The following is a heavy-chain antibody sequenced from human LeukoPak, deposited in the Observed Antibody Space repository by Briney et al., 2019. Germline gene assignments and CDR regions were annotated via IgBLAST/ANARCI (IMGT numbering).Heavy chain of an antibody. CDR1: GFTFSTYA. J-gene: IGHJ4*02. Sequence: GGSLRLSCAASGFTFSTYAMNWVRQAPGKGLEWVSTISGSVVSGSGGITYYADSVKGRFTISRDNSKNTLSLQMNSLRAEDTAGYYCAKAYDSSGYYVSDYFDYWGQGTLVIVSS. CDR3: AKAYDSSGYYVSDYFDY. CDR2: ISGSVVSGSGGIT. D-gene: IGHD3-22*01. V-gene: IGHV3-23*01.